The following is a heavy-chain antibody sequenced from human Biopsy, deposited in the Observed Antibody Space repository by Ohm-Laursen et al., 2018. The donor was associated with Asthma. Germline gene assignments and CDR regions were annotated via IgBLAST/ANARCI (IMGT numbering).Heavy chain of an antibody. CDR2: IFFDGSNK. Sequence: SLRLSCAASGFTFHNYVMHWVRQAPGKGLEWVVGIFFDGSNKYYADSVKGRFTISRDNSKDTLYLQVNSLRGDDTAVYYCARGKTWGRSYYFDYWGQGTLVTVSS. J-gene: IGHJ4*02. CDR3: ARGKTWGRSYYFDY. V-gene: IGHV3-30-3*01. D-gene: IGHD6-6*01. CDR1: GFTFHNYV.